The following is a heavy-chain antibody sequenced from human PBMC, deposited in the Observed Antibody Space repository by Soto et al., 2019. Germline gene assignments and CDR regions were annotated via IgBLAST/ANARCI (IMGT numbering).Heavy chain of an antibody. V-gene: IGHV4-39*01. J-gene: IGHJ4*02. Sequence: PSETLSLTCSVSDDSINSDKYYWGWIRQPPGKGLEWIGSVYYRGNAYYKPSLQTRVTISLDKSKRQFSLKLNSETAADSAVYFCARLEGLATISYYFDFWGPGALVTVSS. CDR2: VYYRGNA. CDR1: DDSINSDKYY. D-gene: IGHD3-9*01. CDR3: ARLEGLATISYYFDF.